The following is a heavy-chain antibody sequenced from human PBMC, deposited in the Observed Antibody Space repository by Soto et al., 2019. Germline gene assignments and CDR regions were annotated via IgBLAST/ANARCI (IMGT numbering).Heavy chain of an antibody. CDR3: AKAYYYDSSGYDFDY. CDR2: ISWNSGSI. D-gene: IGHD3-22*01. Sequence: PGGSLRLSCAASGFTFDDYAMHWVRQAPGKGLEWVSGISWNSGSIGYADSVKGRFTISRDNAKNSLYLQMNSLRAEDTALYYCAKAYYYDSSGYDFDYWGQGT. CDR1: GFTFDDYA. J-gene: IGHJ4*02. V-gene: IGHV3-9*01.